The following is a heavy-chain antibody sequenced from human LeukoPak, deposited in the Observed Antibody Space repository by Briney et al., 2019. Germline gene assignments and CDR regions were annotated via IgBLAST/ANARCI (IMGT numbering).Heavy chain of an antibody. J-gene: IGHJ6*02. D-gene: IGHD4-23*01. CDR1: GGSFSGYY. CDR2: INHSGST. CDR3: RWYYYYYGMDV. V-gene: IGHV4-34*01. Sequence: SGTLSLTCAVYGGSFSGYYWSWIRQPPGKGLEWIGEINHSGSTNYNPSLKSRVTISVDTSKSQFSLKLSSVTAADTAVYYCRWYYYYYGMDVWGQGTTVTVSS.